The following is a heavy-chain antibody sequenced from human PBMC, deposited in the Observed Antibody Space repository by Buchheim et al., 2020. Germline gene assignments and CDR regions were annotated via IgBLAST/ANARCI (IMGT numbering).Heavy chain of an antibody. CDR1: GFKFSDYS. CDR3: AKSGYDMWEYYFDS. Sequence: EVQLVESGGDLVQPGGSLRLSCVVSGFKFSDYSMNWVRQAPGKGLAWISYIDSSSRTIYYADSVKGRFTVSRDNAKNSLYLQMNSLTNDDAAVYYCAKSGYDMWEYYFDSWGQGTL. CDR2: IDSSSRTI. D-gene: IGHD5-12*01. V-gene: IGHV3-48*02. J-gene: IGHJ4*02.